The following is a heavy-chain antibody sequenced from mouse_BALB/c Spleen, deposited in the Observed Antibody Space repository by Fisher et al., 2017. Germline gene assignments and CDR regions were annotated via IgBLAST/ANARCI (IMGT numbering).Heavy chain of an antibody. Sequence: KFKGKATLTVDKSSSTAYMQLSSPTSEDSAVYYCARGLVFYAMDYWGQGTSVTV. V-gene: IGHV1-69*02. CDR3: ARGLVFYAMDY. D-gene: IGHD2-2*01. J-gene: IGHJ4*01.